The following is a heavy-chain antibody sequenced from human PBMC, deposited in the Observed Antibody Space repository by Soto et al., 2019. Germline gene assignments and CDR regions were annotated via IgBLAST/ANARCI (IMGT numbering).Heavy chain of an antibody. J-gene: IGHJ5*02. V-gene: IGHV3-21*01. D-gene: IGHD6-13*01. CDR3: ARDSVAAAGRGVGWFDP. CDR1: GFTFSSYS. Sequence: EVQLVESGGGLVKPGGPLRLSCAASGFTFSSYSMNWVRQAPGKGLEWGSSISSSSSYIYYADSVKGRFTISRDNAKNSLYLQMNSLRAEDTAVYYCARDSVAAAGRGVGWFDPWGQGTLVTVSS. CDR2: ISSSSSYI.